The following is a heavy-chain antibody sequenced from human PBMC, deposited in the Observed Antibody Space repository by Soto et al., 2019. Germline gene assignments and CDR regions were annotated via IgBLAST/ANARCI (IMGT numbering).Heavy chain of an antibody. J-gene: IGHJ4*02. CDR2: INHSGST. D-gene: IGHD5-12*01. CDR3: ARGQEMATIKNSANFDY. CDR1: GGSVDRGDYY. V-gene: IGHV4-34*01. Sequence: SETLSLTCTVSGGSVDRGDYYWTWIRQPPGKGLEWIGEINHSGSTNYNPSLKSRVTISVDTSKNQFSLKLSSVTAADTAVYYCARGQEMATIKNSANFDYWGQGTLVTVSS.